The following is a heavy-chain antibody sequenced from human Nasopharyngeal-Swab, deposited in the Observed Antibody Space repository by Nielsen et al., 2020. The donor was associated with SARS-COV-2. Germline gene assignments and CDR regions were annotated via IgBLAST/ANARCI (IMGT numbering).Heavy chain of an antibody. Sequence: GESLKISCAASGFTFSSYSMNWVRQAPGKGLEWVSSISSSSSYIYYADSVKGRFTISRDNVKNSLYLQMNSLRAEDTAVYYCASLVVPAAGGYWGQGTLVTVSS. J-gene: IGHJ4*02. CDR2: ISSSSSYI. V-gene: IGHV3-21*01. D-gene: IGHD2-2*01. CDR3: ASLVVPAAGGY. CDR1: GFTFSSYS.